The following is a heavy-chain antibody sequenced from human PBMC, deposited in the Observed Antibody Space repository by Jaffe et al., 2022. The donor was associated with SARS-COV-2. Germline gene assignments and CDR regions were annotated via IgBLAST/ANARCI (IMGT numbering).Heavy chain of an antibody. Sequence: EVQLVESGGGLVQPGGSLRLSCAASGFTIRTYIMHWVRQAPGKGLEYISGISTNGGSTYYADSVKGRFTISRDNSKNTLYLQMGGLRPDDMAIYYCARDNYGVHYAFEVWGQGTMVTVSS. V-gene: IGHV3-64*07. D-gene: IGHD3-16*01. CDR2: ISTNGGST. CDR1: GFTIRTYI. J-gene: IGHJ3*01. CDR3: ARDNYGVHYAFEV.